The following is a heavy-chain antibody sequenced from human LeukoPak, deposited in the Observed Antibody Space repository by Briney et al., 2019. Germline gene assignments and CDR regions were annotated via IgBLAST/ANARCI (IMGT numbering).Heavy chain of an antibody. CDR1: GDHLSKYY. CDR2: IYYGEST. Sequence: TETLSLTCTVSGDHLSKYYWSWIRQPPGKGQQWIGYIYYGESTNYNPSLNSQVTISVDTSKIHFSLNLSSVTAACTAVYYCAREPTRNYFDNWGQGTLVTVSS. CDR3: AREPTRNYFDN. V-gene: IGHV4-59*13. J-gene: IGHJ4*02.